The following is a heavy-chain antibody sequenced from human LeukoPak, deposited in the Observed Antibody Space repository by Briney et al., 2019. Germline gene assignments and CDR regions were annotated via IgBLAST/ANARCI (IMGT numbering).Heavy chain of an antibody. CDR3: AKYQNTSRLYYYYGMDV. D-gene: IGHD6-13*01. CDR2: ISGSGGST. CDR1: GFTFSSYA. J-gene: IGHJ6*02. Sequence: GGSLRLSCAASGFTFSSYAMSWVRQAPGKGLEWVSGISGSGGSTYYADSVKGRFTISRDNSKNTLSLQMNSLRAEDTAVYYCAKYQNTSRLYYYYGMDVWGQGTTVTVSS. V-gene: IGHV3-23*01.